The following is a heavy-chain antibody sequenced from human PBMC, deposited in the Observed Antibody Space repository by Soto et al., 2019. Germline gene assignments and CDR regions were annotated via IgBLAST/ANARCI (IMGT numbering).Heavy chain of an antibody. CDR1: GGSISSGGYY. J-gene: IGHJ4*02. D-gene: IGHD2-21*02. V-gene: IGHV4-31*03. CDR2: IYYSGST. CDR3: AREGPLLLSFDY. Sequence: QVQLQESGPGLVKPSQTLSLTCTVSGGSISSGGYYWSWIRQHPGKGLEWIGYIYYSGSTYYNPSLKSRVTISVDTSKNQFSLKLSSVSAADTAVYYCAREGPLLLSFDYWGQGTLVTVSS.